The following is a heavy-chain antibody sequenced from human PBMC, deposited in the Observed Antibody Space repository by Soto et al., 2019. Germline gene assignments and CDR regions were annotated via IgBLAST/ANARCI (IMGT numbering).Heavy chain of an antibody. CDR3: ARTLYGDNVDY. D-gene: IGHD4-17*01. CDR1: GYTFTNFG. CDR2: ISAYNGNT. Sequence: ASVKVSCKTSGYTFTNFGLSWVRQAPGQGLEWMGWISAYNGNTNYAQNFQGRVTMTRNTSTSTAYMELSSLRSEDTAVYYCARTLYGDNVDYWGQGTLVTSPQ. J-gene: IGHJ4*02. V-gene: IGHV1-18*01.